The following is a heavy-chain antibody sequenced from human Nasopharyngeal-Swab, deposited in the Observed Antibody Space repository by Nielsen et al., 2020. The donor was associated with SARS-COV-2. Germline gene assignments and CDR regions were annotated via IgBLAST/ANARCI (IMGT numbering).Heavy chain of an antibody. CDR1: GYTLTELS. CDR2: FDPEDGET. CDR3: ATGMAMIVVVMTFDI. J-gene: IGHJ3*02. D-gene: IGHD3-22*01. V-gene: IGHV1-24*01. Sequence: ASVKVSCKVSGYTLTELSMHWVRQAPGKGLEWTGGFDPEDGETIYAQKFQGRVTMTEDTSTDTAYMELSSLRSEDTAVYYCATGMAMIVVVMTFDIWGQGTMVTVSS.